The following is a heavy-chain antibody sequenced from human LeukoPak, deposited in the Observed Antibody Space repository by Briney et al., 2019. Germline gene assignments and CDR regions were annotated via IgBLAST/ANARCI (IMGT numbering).Heavy chain of an antibody. J-gene: IGHJ4*02. CDR1: GFTFSSYA. D-gene: IGHD4-17*01. CDR2: FSFNGEST. CDR3: AKDFYGAKSLFDY. V-gene: IGHV3-23*01. Sequence: GGSLRLSCAASGFTFSSYAMTWVRQAPGKGLEWVSSFSFNGESTYYADSAKGRFTISRDNSKNTLYLQMNSLRAEDTAVYYCAKDFYGAKSLFDYWGQGTLVTVSS.